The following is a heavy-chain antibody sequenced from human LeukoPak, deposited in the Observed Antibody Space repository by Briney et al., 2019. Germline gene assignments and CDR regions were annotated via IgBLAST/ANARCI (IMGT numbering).Heavy chain of an antibody. CDR1: GDSVSSNRAA. D-gene: IGHD3-3*01. J-gene: IGHJ6*02. Sequence: SQTLSLTCAISGDSVSSNRAAWNWIRQSPSRGLEWLGRTYYRSKWYNDYAVSVKSRITINPDTSKNQFSLQLNSVTPEDTAVYYCARDLGLRITIFGVVRARGMDVWGQGTTVTVSS. CDR3: ARDLGLRITIFGVVRARGMDV. V-gene: IGHV6-1*01. CDR2: TYYRSKWYN.